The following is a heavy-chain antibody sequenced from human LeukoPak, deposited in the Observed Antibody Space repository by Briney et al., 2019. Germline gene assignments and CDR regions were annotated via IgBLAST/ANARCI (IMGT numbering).Heavy chain of an antibody. Sequence: GGSLTLSCVASGFSLRNYWMSWVRQAPGKGLEWVANIKQDESEKYYVDSVKGRFTISRDNAKNSLYLQMNSLRAEDTAVYYCARALDSSSSRYQAFEYWGQGTLVTVSS. J-gene: IGHJ4*02. CDR1: GFSLRNYW. CDR2: IKQDESEK. V-gene: IGHV3-7*01. CDR3: ARALDSSSSRYQAFEY. D-gene: IGHD2-2*01.